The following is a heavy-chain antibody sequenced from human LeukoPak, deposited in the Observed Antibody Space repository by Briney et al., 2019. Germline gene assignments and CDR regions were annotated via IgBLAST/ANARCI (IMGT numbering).Heavy chain of an antibody. CDR1: GYTFTSYG. CDR2: ISVYNVNT. D-gene: IGHD3-16*01. Sequence: ASVKVSCKASGYTFTSYGISWVRQAPGQGLEWMGWISVYNVNTVYAQKLQGRVTMTTDTSASTAYMELRSLRSDDTAIYYCASAKGGGTYYFDYWGQRTLVTVSS. J-gene: IGHJ4*02. CDR3: ASAKGGGTYYFDY. V-gene: IGHV1-18*01.